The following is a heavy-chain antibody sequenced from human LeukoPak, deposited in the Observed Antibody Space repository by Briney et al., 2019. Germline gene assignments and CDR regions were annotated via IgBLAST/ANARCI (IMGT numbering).Heavy chain of an antibody. CDR2: INPSGGST. D-gene: IGHD1-26*01. CDR1: GYTFTSYY. CDR3: ARDVNREYSGSYHFDY. V-gene: IGHV1-46*01. J-gene: IGHJ4*02. Sequence: ASVKVSCKASGYTFTSYYMHWVRQAPGQGPEWMGIINPSGGSTSYAQKFQGRVTMTRDTSTSTVYMELSSLRSEDTAVYYCARDVNREYSGSYHFDYWGQGTLVTVSS.